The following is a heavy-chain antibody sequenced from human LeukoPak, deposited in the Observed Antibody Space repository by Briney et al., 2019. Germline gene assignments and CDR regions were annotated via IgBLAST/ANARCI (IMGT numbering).Heavy chain of an antibody. Sequence: SETLSLTCTVSGGSISSYCWSWIRQPAGKGLEWIGRIYTSGSTNYNPSLKSRVTMSVDTSKNQFSLKLSSVTAADTAVYYCARDTRITMVRGVILGFDYWGQGTLVTVSS. V-gene: IGHV4-4*07. CDR3: ARDTRITMVRGVILGFDY. D-gene: IGHD3-10*01. CDR2: IYTSGST. J-gene: IGHJ4*02. CDR1: GGSISSYC.